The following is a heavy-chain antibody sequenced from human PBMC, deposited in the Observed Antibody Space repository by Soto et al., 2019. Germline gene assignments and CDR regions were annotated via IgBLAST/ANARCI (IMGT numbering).Heavy chain of an antibody. CDR2: IYYSGTT. Sequence: SETLSLTCTVSGGSISSSSYYWGWIREPPGKGLEWIGSIYYSGTTYYNPSLKSRVTMSVDTSKNQFSLKLTSVTAEDTAVYYCASNPNYYGSGNRYWGQGTLVTVSS. V-gene: IGHV4-39*07. J-gene: IGHJ4*02. CDR3: ASNPNYYGSGNRY. D-gene: IGHD3-10*01. CDR1: GGSISSSSYY.